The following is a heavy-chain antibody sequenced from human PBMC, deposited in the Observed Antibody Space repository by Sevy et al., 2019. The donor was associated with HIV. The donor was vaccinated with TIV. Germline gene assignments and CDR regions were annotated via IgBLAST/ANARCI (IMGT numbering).Heavy chain of an antibody. CDR3: AATSGTWDDAFDL. J-gene: IGHJ3*01. D-gene: IGHD2-15*01. CDR2: IGSDGTTK. CDR1: GFTFSSLS. Sequence: LRLSCEASGFTFSSLSMSWVRQAPGKGLEWVSYIGSDGTTKHYAESMRGRFTISRDNAKNSLYLQINSLRAEDTAVYYCAATSGTWDDAFDLWGQGTMVTVSS. V-gene: IGHV3-48*01.